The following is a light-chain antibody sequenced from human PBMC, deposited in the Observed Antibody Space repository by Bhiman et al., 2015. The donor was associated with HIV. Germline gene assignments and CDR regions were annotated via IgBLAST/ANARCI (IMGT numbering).Light chain of an antibody. V-gene: IGLV2-14*02. J-gene: IGLJ3*02. CDR2: DVS. CDR3: SSYTTNSTPV. CDR1: SSDVGAYNL. Sequence: QSALTQPASVSGSPGQSIAISCTGTSSDVGAYNLVSWYQQHPGKAPKLLIFDVSNRPSGVCSRFSGSKSGNTASLTICGLQAEDEADYYCSSYTTNSTPVFGGGTKLSVL.